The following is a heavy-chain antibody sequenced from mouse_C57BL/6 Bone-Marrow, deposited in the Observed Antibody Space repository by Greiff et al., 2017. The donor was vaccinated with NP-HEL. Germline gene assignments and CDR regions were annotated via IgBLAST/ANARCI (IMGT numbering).Heavy chain of an antibody. CDR1: GYTFTSYL. J-gene: IGHJ2*01. CDR3: ARYYYGSSSFDY. V-gene: IGHV1-72*01. Sequence: QVQLKQPGAELVKPGASVKLSCKASGYTFTSYLMHWVKQRPGRGLEWIGRIDPNSGGTKYNEKFKSKATLTVDKPSSTAYMQLNSLTSEDSAVDYCARYYYGSSSFDYCGQGTTLTVSA. CDR2: IDPNSGGT. D-gene: IGHD1-1*01.